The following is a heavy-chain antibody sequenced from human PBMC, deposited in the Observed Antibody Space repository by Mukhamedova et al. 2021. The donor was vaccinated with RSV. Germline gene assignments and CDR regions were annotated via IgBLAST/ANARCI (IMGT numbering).Heavy chain of an antibody. CDR2: ITSSGDIA. CDR3: AREVPNCGGDCSDL. V-gene: IGHV3-48*03. J-gene: IGHJ5*02. D-gene: IGHD2-21*02. Sequence: VRQAPGKGLEWVSYITSSGDIARYADSVKGRFTMSRDNAKNSLYLQMNSLRGEDTAIYYCAREVPNCGGDCSDLLGQGTLVTVSS.